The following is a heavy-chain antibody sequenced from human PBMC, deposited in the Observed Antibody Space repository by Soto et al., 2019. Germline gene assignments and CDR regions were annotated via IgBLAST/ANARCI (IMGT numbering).Heavy chain of an antibody. CDR3: ARAHNGHLRYGMTL. Sequence: SETLSLTCTVSGASISRYYWSWIRQPPGKGLEWIGYIYDSGFTYYNPSLKSRVTISVDRSKNQFSLKLSSVTAADTAVYYCARAHNGHLRYGMTLWGQATTV. D-gene: IGHD4-17*01. CDR2: IYDSGFT. V-gene: IGHV4-59*12. CDR1: GASISRYY. J-gene: IGHJ6*02.